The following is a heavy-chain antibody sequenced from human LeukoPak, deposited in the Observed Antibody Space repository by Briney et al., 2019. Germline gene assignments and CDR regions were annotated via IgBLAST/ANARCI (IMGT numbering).Heavy chain of an antibody. Sequence: SQTLSLTCTVSGGSISSGSYYWSWIRQPAGKGLEWIGRIYTSGSTNYNPSLKSRVTISVDTSKNQFSLKLSSVTAADTAVYYCARGRIQLWSRRPVLDYWGQGTLVTVSS. CDR1: GGSISSGSYY. J-gene: IGHJ4*02. D-gene: IGHD5-18*01. V-gene: IGHV4-61*02. CDR3: ARGRIQLWSRRPVLDY. CDR2: IYTSGST.